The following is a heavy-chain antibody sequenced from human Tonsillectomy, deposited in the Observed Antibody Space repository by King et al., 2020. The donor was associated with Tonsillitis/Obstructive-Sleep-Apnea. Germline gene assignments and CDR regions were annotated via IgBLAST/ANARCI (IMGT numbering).Heavy chain of an antibody. D-gene: IGHD5-18*01. CDR2: SNPNSGGT. J-gene: IGHJ3*02. CDR1: GYTFTDYY. V-gene: IGHV1-2*04. Sequence: QLVQSGAEVKKPGASVKVSCKASGYTFTDYYMHWVRQAPGQGLEWMGCSNPNSGGTNYSQNFQGWVTKTRDTSISTAYMELSRLRSDDTAVYYCARGTGIQLWSQPLEAFDIWGRGTMVTVSS. CDR3: ARGTGIQLWSQPLEAFDI.